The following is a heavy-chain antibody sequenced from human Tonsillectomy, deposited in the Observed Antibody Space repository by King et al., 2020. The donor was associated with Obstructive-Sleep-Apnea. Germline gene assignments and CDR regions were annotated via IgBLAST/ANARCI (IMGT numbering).Heavy chain of an antibody. V-gene: IGHV4-34*01. CDR1: GGSFSGYY. CDR2: INHSGST. Sequence: VQLQQWGAGLLKPSETLSLTCAVYGGSFSGYYWSWIRQPQGKGLEWIGEINHSGSTNYNPSLKSRVTISVDTSKNQFSLKLSSVTAADTAVYYCARVFSFIDYGMDVWGQGTTVTVSS. J-gene: IGHJ6*02. CDR3: ARVFSFIDYGMDV. D-gene: IGHD2-15*01.